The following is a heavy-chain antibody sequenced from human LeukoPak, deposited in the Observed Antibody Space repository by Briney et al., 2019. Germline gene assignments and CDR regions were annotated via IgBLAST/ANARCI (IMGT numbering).Heavy chain of an antibody. V-gene: IGHV4-34*01. CDR1: GGSFSGYY. CDR2: INHSGST. CDR3: AREISYYDSSGYVFDY. D-gene: IGHD3-22*01. Sequence: PSETLSLTCAVYGGSFSGYYWSWIRQPPGKGLEWIGEINHSGSTNYNPSLKSRVTISVDTSKNQFSLKLSSVTAADTAVYYCAREISYYDSSGYVFDYWGQGTLVTVSS. J-gene: IGHJ4*02.